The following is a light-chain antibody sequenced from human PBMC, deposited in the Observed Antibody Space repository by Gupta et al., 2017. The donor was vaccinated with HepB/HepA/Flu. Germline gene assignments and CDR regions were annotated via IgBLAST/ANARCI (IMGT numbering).Light chain of an antibody. CDR2: DVN. CDR3: CSYGSSSTFYL. V-gene: IGLV2-23*02. CDR1: SSDVGMYNS. Sequence: QCALTPHASVSGSRGQSITLACTGTSSDVGMYNSVYWYQPQPGKAPKLMIYDVNKRPSGVSNRFSGAKSGNTASLTISGHQAEDEADYYCCSYGSSSTFYLFGTGTKVTVL. J-gene: IGLJ1*01.